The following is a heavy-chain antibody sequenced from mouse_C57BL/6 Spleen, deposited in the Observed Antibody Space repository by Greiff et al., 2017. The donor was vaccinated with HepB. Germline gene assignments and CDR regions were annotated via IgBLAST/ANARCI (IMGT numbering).Heavy chain of an antibody. CDR2: IYPGDGDT. V-gene: IGHV1-82*01. CDR1: GYAFSSSW. Sequence: VQLQQSGPELVKPGASVKISCKASGYAFSSSWMNWVKQRPGKGLEWIGRIYPGDGDTNYNGKFKGKATLTADKSSSTAYMQLSSLTSEDSAVYVCARCTVDAIDYWGQGTSLTVSS. D-gene: IGHD1-1*01. CDR3: ARCTVDAIDY. J-gene: IGHJ2*02.